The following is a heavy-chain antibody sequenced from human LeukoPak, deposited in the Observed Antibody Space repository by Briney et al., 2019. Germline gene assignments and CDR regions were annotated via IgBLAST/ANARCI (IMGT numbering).Heavy chain of an antibody. D-gene: IGHD6-13*01. CDR3: ARGSSSLDAFDI. J-gene: IGHJ3*02. CDR2: ISSSSSYI. Sequence: GGSLRLSCAASGFTFSSYSMYWVRQAPGKGLEWVSSISSSSSYIYYADSVKGRFTISRDNAKNSRYLQMNSLRAEDTAVYCCARGSSSLDAFDIWGQGTMVTVSS. V-gene: IGHV3-21*01. CDR1: GFTFSSYS.